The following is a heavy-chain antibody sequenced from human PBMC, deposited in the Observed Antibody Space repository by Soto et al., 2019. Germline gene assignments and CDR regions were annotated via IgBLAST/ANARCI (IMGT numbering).Heavy chain of an antibody. CDR3: AKGASTTVCAFNDY. CDR2: ISWNSGNL. D-gene: IGHD4-17*01. V-gene: IGHV3-9*01. J-gene: IGHJ4*02. Sequence: EVQLVESGGGLVQPGRSLRLSCAASGFTFGDYGMHWVRQGPGKGLEWVSSISWNSGNLVYADSVKGRFTISRENAKNSVYQQMTSLRGEDTASYYGAKGASTTVCAFNDYWVQGPLVTVSS. CDR1: GFTFGDYG.